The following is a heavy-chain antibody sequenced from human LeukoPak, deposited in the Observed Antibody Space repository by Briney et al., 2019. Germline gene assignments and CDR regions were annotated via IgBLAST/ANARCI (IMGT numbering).Heavy chain of an antibody. J-gene: IGHJ4*02. D-gene: IGHD3-22*01. Sequence: NTGGSLRLSCAASGFTFSSYSMNWVRQAPGKGLEWVSSISSSSSYIYYADSVKGRCTISRDNAKNSLYLQMNSLRAEDTAVYYCARDRGLYDSSGYYYLDYWGQGTLVTVSS. V-gene: IGHV3-21*01. CDR2: ISSSSSYI. CDR3: ARDRGLYDSSGYYYLDY. CDR1: GFTFSSYS.